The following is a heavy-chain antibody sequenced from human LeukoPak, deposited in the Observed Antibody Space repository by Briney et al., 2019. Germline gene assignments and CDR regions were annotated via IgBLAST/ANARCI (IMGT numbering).Heavy chain of an antibody. J-gene: IGHJ4*02. CDR1: VGSIRSSHYS. CDR2: VYYSGST. Sequence: PSETLSLTCSVSVGSIRSSHYSWGWIRHPPGQGLEWIASVYYSGSTYYTPSLRSRVTISIDTSKNQFSLKLTSVTAADTAVFYCARQGGDNGYYYFDFWGQGTLVTVSS. D-gene: IGHD4-17*01. CDR3: ARQGGDNGYYYFDF. V-gene: IGHV4-39*01.